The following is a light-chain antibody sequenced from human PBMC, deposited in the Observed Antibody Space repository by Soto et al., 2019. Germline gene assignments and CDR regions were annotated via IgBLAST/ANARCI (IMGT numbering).Light chain of an antibody. CDR2: SNN. Sequence: QSVLTQPPSASGTPGQRVTISCSGSSSNVGINTVNWYQQLPGTAPNLLIYSNNQRPSGVPDRFSGSKSGTSASLAISGLQSEDEADYYCAAWDDSLNGPVFGGGTKVTVL. CDR3: AAWDDSLNGPV. J-gene: IGLJ2*01. V-gene: IGLV1-44*01. CDR1: SSNVGINT.